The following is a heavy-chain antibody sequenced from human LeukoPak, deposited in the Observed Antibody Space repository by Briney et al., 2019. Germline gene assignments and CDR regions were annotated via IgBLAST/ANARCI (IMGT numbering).Heavy chain of an antibody. CDR3: ARDRITMVRGVISFLGPNDY. J-gene: IGHJ4*02. CDR2: ISSSSSYI. Sequence: GGSLRLSCAASGFTFSSYSMNWVRQAPGKGLEWVSSISSSSSYIYYADSVKGRFTISRDNAKNSLYLQMNSLRAEDTAVYYCARDRITMVRGVISFLGPNDYWGQGTLVTVSS. V-gene: IGHV3-21*01. CDR1: GFTFSSYS. D-gene: IGHD3-10*01.